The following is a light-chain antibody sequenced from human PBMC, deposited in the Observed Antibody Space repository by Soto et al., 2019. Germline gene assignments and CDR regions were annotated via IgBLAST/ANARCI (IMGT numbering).Light chain of an antibody. CDR3: QQYHSYST. Sequence: DIQMTQSPSTLSASVGDRVTITCRASQSISNWLAWYQQKPGKAPKFLIYDASSLEVGVPSRFSGSGSGTEFTLTISSLQPDDFATYYCQQYHSYSTFGQGTKVEIK. CDR1: QSISNW. CDR2: DAS. J-gene: IGKJ1*01. V-gene: IGKV1-5*01.